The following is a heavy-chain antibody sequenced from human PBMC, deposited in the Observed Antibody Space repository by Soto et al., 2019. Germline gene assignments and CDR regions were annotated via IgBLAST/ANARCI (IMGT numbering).Heavy chain of an antibody. J-gene: IGHJ5*02. CDR3: ARGGRIQLWLLGSNWFDP. V-gene: IGHV1-2*02. D-gene: IGHD5-18*01. Sequence: QVQLVQSGAEVKKPGASVKVSCKASGYTFTGYYMHWVRQAPGQGLEWMGWINPHSGGTNYAQKFQGRVIMTRDTSISTAYMELSRLRSDDTAVYYCARGGRIQLWLLGSNWFDPWGQGTLVTVSS. CDR1: GYTFTGYY. CDR2: INPHSGGT.